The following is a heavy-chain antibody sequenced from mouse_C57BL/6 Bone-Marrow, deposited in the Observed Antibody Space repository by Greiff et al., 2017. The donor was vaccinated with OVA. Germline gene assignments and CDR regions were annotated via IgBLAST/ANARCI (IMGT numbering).Heavy chain of an antibody. CDR1: GYAFSSYW. D-gene: IGHD1-1*01. Sequence: QVHVKQSGAELVKPGASVKISCKASGYAFSSYWMNWVKQRPGKGLEWIGQIYPGDGDTNYNGKFKGKATLTADKSSSTAYMQLSSLTSEDSAVYFCARDYYGSVDYWGQGTTLTVSS. CDR2: IYPGDGDT. V-gene: IGHV1-80*01. CDR3: ARDYYGSVDY. J-gene: IGHJ2*01.